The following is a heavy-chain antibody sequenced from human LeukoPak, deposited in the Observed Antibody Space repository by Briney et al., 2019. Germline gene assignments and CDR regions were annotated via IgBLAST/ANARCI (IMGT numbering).Heavy chain of an antibody. V-gene: IGHV1-2*02. Sequence: ASVKVSCKASGYTFTGYYMHWVRQAPGQGLEWMGWINPNSGGTNYAQKFQGRVTMTRDTSISTAYMELSRLRSDDTAVYYCARETVVIAAAGTQQSYYYYYMDVWGKGTTVTISS. CDR3: ARETVVIAAAGTQQSYYYYYMDV. D-gene: IGHD6-13*01. CDR2: INPNSGGT. J-gene: IGHJ6*03. CDR1: GYTFTGYY.